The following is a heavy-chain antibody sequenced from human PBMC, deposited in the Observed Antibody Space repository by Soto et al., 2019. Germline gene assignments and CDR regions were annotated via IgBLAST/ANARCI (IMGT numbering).Heavy chain of an antibody. J-gene: IGHJ6*02. CDR2: ISYDGRNK. D-gene: IGHD6-19*01. Sequence: PGGSLRLSCAASGFTFSSYGMHWVRQAPGKGLEWVAVISYDGRNKYYADAVKGRFTISRDNSKNTLYLQMSSLRAEDTAVYYCVKDGSSGWPNFYDMDVRGQGTTVTVSS. CDR1: GFTFSSYG. V-gene: IGHV3-30*18. CDR3: VKDGSSGWPNFYDMDV.